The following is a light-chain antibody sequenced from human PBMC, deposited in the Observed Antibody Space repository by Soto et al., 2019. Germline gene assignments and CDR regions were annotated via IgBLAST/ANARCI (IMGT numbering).Light chain of an antibody. Sequence: QSVLTQPPSVSAAPGQKVTISCSGSSSNIGNNDVSWYQQLPRTAPKLLIYDNNKRPSGIPDRFSGSKSGTSATLGITGLQTGDEADYYCGTWDSSLSAVVFGGGTKLTVL. V-gene: IGLV1-51*01. CDR2: DNN. J-gene: IGLJ2*01. CDR1: SSNIGNND. CDR3: GTWDSSLSAVV.